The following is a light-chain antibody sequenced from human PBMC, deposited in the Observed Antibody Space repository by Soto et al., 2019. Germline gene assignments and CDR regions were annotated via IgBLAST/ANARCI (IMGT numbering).Light chain of an antibody. V-gene: IGKV3-15*01. Sequence: TQSPATLSVSPGERATLSCRASQSVSSNLAWYQQKPGQAPRLLIYGASTRATGIPDRFSGTGSGTELTLTISRLQSEDFALYYCQKYNDWPLTCGQGTKVDIK. CDR1: QSVSSN. CDR3: QKYNDWPLT. J-gene: IGKJ1*01. CDR2: GAS.